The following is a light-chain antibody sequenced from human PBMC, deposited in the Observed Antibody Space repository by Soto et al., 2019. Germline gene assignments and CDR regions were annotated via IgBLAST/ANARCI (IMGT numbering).Light chain of an antibody. Sequence: QSALTQPRSVSGSPGQSVTISCTGTSSDVGGYNYVSWYQQHLGKAPKLMIYDVSKRPSGVPDRFSGSKSGNTSSLTISGLQAEDEVDYYCCSYAGSYTSDVFGAGTKLTV. J-gene: IGLJ1*01. CDR1: SSDVGGYNY. CDR3: CSYAGSYTSDV. V-gene: IGLV2-11*01. CDR2: DVS.